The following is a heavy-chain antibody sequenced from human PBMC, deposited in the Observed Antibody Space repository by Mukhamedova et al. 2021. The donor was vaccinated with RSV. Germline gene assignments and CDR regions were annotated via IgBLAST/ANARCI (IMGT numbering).Heavy chain of an antibody. D-gene: IGHD5-18*01. J-gene: IGHJ4*02. V-gene: IGHV3-30*04. CDR3: ARDENGYAYGDY. Sequence: TYTMHWVRQAPGKGLEWVAVISNDGSNKYYADSVKGRFTISRDNSKNTLYLQMNRLRADDTAVYYCARDENGYAYGDYWGQGNL. CDR2: ISNDGSNK. CDR1: TYT.